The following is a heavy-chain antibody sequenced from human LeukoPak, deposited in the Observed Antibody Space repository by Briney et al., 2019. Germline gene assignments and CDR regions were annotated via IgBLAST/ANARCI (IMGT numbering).Heavy chain of an antibody. CDR1: GYTLIELS. J-gene: IGHJ3*02. Sequence: GASVKVSCKVSGYTLIELSMHWVRQAPGKGLEWMGLVDPEDGETIYAEKFQGRVTITADTSTDTAYMELSSLRSEDTAVYYCATGLSGGYAMDDAFDIWGQGTMVTVSS. V-gene: IGHV1-24*01. CDR3: ATGLSGGYAMDDAFDI. CDR2: VDPEDGET. D-gene: IGHD5-12*01.